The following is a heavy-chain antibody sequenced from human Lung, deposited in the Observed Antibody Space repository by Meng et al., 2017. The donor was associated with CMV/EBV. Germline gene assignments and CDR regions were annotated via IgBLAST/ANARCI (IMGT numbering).Heavy chain of an antibody. V-gene: IGHV4-4*02. D-gene: IGHD6-19*01. J-gene: IGHJ4*02. CDR1: GGSISSSNW. Sequence: QVDLRGPGPGRVKPSGTLALTCAVSGGSISSSNWWSWVRQPPGKGLEWIGEIYHSGSTNYNPSLKSRVTISVDKSKNQFSLKLSSVTAADTAVYYCASFPPPGKQWLVTDYWGQGTLVTVSS. CDR2: IYHSGST. CDR3: ASFPPPGKQWLVTDY.